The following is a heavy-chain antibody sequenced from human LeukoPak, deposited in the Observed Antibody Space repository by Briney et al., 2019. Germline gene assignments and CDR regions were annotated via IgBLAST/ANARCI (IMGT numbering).Heavy chain of an antibody. Sequence: SETLSLTCTVSGGSISSGDYYWSWIRQPPGKGLEWIGYIYYSGSTYYNPSLKSRVTISADTSKNQFSLKLSSVTAADTAVYYCAREAIDSSGYFDYWGQGTLVTVSS. CDR2: IYYSGST. CDR3: AREAIDSSGYFDY. CDR1: GGSISSGDYY. D-gene: IGHD3-22*01. V-gene: IGHV4-30-4*01. J-gene: IGHJ4*02.